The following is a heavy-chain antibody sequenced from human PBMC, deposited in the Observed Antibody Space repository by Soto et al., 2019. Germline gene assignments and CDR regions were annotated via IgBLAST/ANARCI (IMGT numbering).Heavy chain of an antibody. V-gene: IGHV1-18*01. CDR1: GYTFTSYG. CDR3: ARGRYGDY. Sequence: QVHLVQSGAEVKKPGASVKVSCKGSGYTFTSYGITWVRQAPGQGLEWMGWISAHNGNTDYAQKLQGIVTVTRDTSTSTAYMELRSLRSDDTAVYYFARGRYGDYWGQGALVTVSS. CDR2: ISAHNGNT. D-gene: IGHD1-1*01. J-gene: IGHJ4*02.